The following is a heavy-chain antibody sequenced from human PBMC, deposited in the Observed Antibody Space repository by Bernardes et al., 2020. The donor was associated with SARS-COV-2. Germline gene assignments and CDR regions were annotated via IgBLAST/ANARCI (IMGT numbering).Heavy chain of an antibody. CDR3: ARGSLQFLFTQRYFFDH. CDR2: IKRSGNT. V-gene: IGHV4-34*01. J-gene: IGHJ4*02. Sequence: SETLSLTCAVYGGAFMGYSWTWIRQPPGKGLEWIGEIKRSGNTNYNPSLKSRVTISVDTSKNQFPLRLYSVTGADTAVYYCARGSLQFLFTQRYFFDHWGQGTLVTVSS. D-gene: IGHD3-3*01. CDR1: GGAFMGYS.